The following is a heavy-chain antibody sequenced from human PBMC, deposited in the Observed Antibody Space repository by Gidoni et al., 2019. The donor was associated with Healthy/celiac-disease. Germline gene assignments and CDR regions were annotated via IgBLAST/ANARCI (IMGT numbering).Heavy chain of an antibody. CDR3: RWGCSSTSCYSGDY. D-gene: IGHD2-2*01. J-gene: IGHJ4*02. Sequence: EVQLVESGGGLVQPGGSLRLSCAGSGFPFSSYAMSWVRQAPGTGLGWVSAISGSGGSTYYADSVKGRFTISRDNSKNTLYLQMNSLRAEDTAVYYCRWGCSSTSCYSGDYWGQGTLVTVSS. CDR2: ISGSGGST. CDR1: GFPFSSYA. V-gene: IGHV3-23*04.